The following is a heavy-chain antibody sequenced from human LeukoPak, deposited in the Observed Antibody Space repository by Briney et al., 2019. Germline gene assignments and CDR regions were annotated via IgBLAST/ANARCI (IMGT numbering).Heavy chain of an antibody. CDR1: GGSISSYY. Sequence: SETLSLTCTVSGGSISSYYWSWTRQPPGKGLEWIGYIYYNGSTNYNPSLKSRVTISVDTSKNQFSLKPSSVTAADTAVYYCASGSYFFAFDIWGQGTMVTVSS. J-gene: IGHJ3*02. V-gene: IGHV4-59*08. D-gene: IGHD1-26*01. CDR3: ASGSYFFAFDI. CDR2: IYYNGST.